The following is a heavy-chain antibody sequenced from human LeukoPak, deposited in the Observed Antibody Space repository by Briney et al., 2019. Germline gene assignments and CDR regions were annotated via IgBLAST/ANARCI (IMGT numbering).Heavy chain of an antibody. J-gene: IGHJ4*02. CDR1: GFTFSSYW. Sequence: GGSLRLSCAASGFTFSSYWMSWVRQAPGKGLEWVANIKQDGSEKYYVDSVKGRFTISRDNAKNSLYLQMNSLKTEDTAVYYCTTDTHLRYSSSWSLPRIYYFDYWGQGTLVTVSS. CDR2: IKQDGSEK. V-gene: IGHV3-7*03. D-gene: IGHD6-13*01. CDR3: TTDTHLRYSSSWSLPRIYYFDY.